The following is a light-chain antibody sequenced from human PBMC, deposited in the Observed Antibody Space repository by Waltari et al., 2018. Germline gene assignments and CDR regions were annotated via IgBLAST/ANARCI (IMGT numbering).Light chain of an antibody. CDR1: SSNIAHNY. J-gene: IGLJ3*02. Sequence: QSVLTQPPSTSGTPGQAVTISCSGSSSNIAHNYVYWYQQLPGTAPKLLVYWNNRRPSGLTDRFFASKSGTSASLAISGLRSEDEGDYYCLAWDASLSGWVFGGGTKVTVL. CDR2: WNN. V-gene: IGLV1-47*01. CDR3: LAWDASLSGWV.